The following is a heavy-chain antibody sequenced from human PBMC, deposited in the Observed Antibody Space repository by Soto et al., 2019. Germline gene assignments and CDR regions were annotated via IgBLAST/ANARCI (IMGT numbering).Heavy chain of an antibody. CDR1: GGSISSYY. J-gene: IGHJ5*02. V-gene: IGHV4-59*01. CDR3: ARSLYSGSYTNWFDP. CDR2: IYYSGST. D-gene: IGHD1-26*01. Sequence: KPSETLSLTCTVSGGSISSYYWSWIRQPPGKGLEYIGYIYYSGSTNYNPSLKSRVTISVDTSKKQFSLKLSSVTAADTAVYYCARSLYSGSYTNWFDPWGQGTQVTVSS.